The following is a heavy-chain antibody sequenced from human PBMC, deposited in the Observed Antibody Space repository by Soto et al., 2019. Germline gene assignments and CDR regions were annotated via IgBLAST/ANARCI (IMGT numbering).Heavy chain of an antibody. V-gene: IGHV3-30*18. Sequence: QVQLVESGGGVVQPGRSLRLSCAASGFIFSIYGMHWVRQAPGKGLERVAVISFDGSSEYFADSVKGRFTISRDNSRNTLYLQMNSLRAEDTAMYYGANFGRVTGGYTYGPFDHWGQGPLVTVSS. CDR1: GFIFSIYG. CDR3: ANFGRVTGGYTYGPFDH. D-gene: IGHD5-18*01. CDR2: ISFDGSSE. J-gene: IGHJ4*02.